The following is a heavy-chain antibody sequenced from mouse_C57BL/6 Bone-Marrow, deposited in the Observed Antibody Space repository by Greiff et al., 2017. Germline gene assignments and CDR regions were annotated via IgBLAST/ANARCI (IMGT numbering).Heavy chain of an antibody. CDR3: ARSQDYDN. CDR2: IYPGDGDT. V-gene: IGHV1-80*01. J-gene: IGHJ2*01. Sequence: VQLVESGAELVKPGASVKISCKASGYAFSSYWMNWVKQRPGTGLEWIGQIYPGDGDTNYNGKFKGKATLTADNSSSTAYMQLSSLTSEDSAVYFCARSQDYDNWGQGTTLTGSS. CDR1: GYAFSSYW. D-gene: IGHD2-4*01.